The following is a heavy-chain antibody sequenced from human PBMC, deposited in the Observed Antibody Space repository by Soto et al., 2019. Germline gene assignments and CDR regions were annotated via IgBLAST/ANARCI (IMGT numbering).Heavy chain of an antibody. CDR3: ARDPYSSMGSYYYYYGMDV. CDR1: GGSISSGGYY. Sequence: PSETLSLTCTVSGGSISSGGYYWTWIRQHPGKGLEWIGYIYYSGSTYYNPSLKSRVTISVDTSKNQFSLKLSSVTAADTAVYYCARDPYSSMGSYYYYYGMDVWGQGTTVT. J-gene: IGHJ6*02. V-gene: IGHV4-31*03. D-gene: IGHD6-19*01. CDR2: IYYSGST.